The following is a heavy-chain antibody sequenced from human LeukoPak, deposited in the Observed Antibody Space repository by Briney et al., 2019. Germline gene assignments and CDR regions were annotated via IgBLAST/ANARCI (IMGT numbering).Heavy chain of an antibody. Sequence: SETLSLTCTVSGGSISSYYWSWIRQPPGKGLEWIGYIYYSGCTNYNPSLKSRVTISVDTSKNQFSLKLSSVTAADTAVYYCARGSSGWYQSDYWGQGTLVTVSS. D-gene: IGHD6-19*01. V-gene: IGHV4-59*01. CDR3: ARGSSGWYQSDY. J-gene: IGHJ4*02. CDR1: GGSISSYY. CDR2: IYYSGCT.